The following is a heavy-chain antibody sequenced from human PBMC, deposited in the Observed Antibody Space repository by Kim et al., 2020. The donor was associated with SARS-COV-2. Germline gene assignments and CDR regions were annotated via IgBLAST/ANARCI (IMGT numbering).Heavy chain of an antibody. Sequence: GGSLRLSCVTSGFTFSNSWMHWVRQAPGNGLVWVSRINTDGRDTSYADSVKGRFTISRDNAKNTLYLQMNSLRAEDTAVYYCARVVPGTTIFDYWGQGTL. CDR3: ARVVPGTTIFDY. D-gene: IGHD1-7*01. J-gene: IGHJ4*02. CDR2: INTDGRDT. CDR1: GFTFSNSW. V-gene: IGHV3-74*01.